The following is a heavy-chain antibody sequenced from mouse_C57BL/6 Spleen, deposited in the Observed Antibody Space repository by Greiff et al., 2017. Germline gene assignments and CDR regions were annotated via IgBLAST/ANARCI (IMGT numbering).Heavy chain of an antibody. CDR1: GYAFTNYL. CDR2: INPGSGGT. V-gene: IGHV1-54*01. Sequence: QVQLQQSGAELVRPGTSVKVSCKASGYAFTNYLIEWVKQRPGQGLEWIGVINPGSGGTNYNEKFKGKGTLTADKSSGTAYMQLSSLTSEDSAVYFCANYDDDGGYFDYWGQGTTLTVSS. D-gene: IGHD2-4*01. J-gene: IGHJ2*01. CDR3: ANYDDDGGYFDY.